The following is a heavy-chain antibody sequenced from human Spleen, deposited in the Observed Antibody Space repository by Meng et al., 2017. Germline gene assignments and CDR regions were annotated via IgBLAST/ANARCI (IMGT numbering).Heavy chain of an antibody. J-gene: IGHJ6*02. V-gene: IGHV3-30*01. CDR2: ISYDGSNK. CDR3: ARGSYDFPYYYYGMDV. D-gene: IGHD3-3*01. CDR1: GFTFSNYG. Sequence: GKSLKISCAASGFTFSNYGMHWVRQAPGKGLEWVAVISYDGSNKYYADSVKGRFTISRDNSKNTLYLQMNSLRVEDTAVYYCARGSYDFPYYYYGMDVWGQGTTVTVSS.